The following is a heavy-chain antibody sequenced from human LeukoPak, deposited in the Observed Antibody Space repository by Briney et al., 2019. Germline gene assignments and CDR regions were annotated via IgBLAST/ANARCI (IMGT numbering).Heavy chain of an antibody. J-gene: IGHJ5*02. D-gene: IGHD3-22*01. CDR2: ISYSGST. V-gene: IGHV4-39*01. CDR3: ARPRVHYYDRSGSGWFDP. CDR1: GGSISSSNSY. Sequence: TSETLSLTCTVSGGSISSSNSYWGWIRQPPGKGLEWIGSISYSGSTYYSPSLKSRVTISLDTSKKQFSLKVTSVTAADTAVYYCARPRVHYYDRSGSGWFDPWGQGTLVTVSS.